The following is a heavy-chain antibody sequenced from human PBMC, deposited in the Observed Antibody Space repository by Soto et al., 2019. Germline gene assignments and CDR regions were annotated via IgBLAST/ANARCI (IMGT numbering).Heavy chain of an antibody. V-gene: IGHV4-4*07. CDR1: GDSIGSYY. CDR2: IDASGNS. Sequence: SETLSLTCTVSGDSIGSYYWNWIRQPAGKGLEWIGRIDASGNSNYNPSLKSRVTMSVDTSKKQFSLKVTSVTAADTAVYYCARYSSNWFQTEGMDVWGQGTTVTVSS. J-gene: IGHJ6*02. D-gene: IGHD6-13*01. CDR3: ARYSSNWFQTEGMDV.